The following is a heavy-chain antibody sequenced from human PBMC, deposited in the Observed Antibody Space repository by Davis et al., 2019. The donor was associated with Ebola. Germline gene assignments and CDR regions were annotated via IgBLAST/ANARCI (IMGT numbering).Heavy chain of an antibody. CDR1: GFSFNDYT. J-gene: IGHJ6*04. Sequence: GESLKISCAASGFSFNDYTMHWVRQAPGTGLEWVSLISWDSSTNYADSVKGRFTMSRDNSKNSLYLQMNRLRTEDTAFYYCAKDSSTQYYYYYGMDVWGKGTTVTVSS. CDR3: AKDSSTQYYYYYGMDV. D-gene: IGHD1-1*01. CDR2: ISWDSST. V-gene: IGHV3-43*01.